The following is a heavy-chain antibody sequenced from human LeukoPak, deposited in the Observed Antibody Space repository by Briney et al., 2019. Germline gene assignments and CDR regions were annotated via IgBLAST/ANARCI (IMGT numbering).Heavy chain of an antibody. J-gene: IGHJ4*02. Sequence: GGSLRLSCAASGFTFSSYAMSWVRQAPGKGLEWVSAISGSGGSTYYADSVKGRFTISRDNSKNTLYLQMNSLRAEDTAVYYCAKAANSNYFFGGNYFDYWGQGTLVTVSS. CDR3: AKAANSNYFFGGNYFDY. V-gene: IGHV3-23*01. CDR1: GFTFSSYA. CDR2: ISGSGGST. D-gene: IGHD4-11*01.